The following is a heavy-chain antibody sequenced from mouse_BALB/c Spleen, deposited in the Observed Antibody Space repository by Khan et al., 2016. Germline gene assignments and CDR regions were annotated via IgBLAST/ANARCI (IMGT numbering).Heavy chain of an antibody. CDR2: IYPGDGDT. V-gene: IGHV1-80*01. CDR1: GYAFSSYW. Sequence: QVRLQQSGAELVRPGSSVKISCKASGYAFSSYWMNWVKQRPGQGLEWIGQIYPGDGDTHYSGKFKGKVILTADKSSSTAYMQLSSLTSEDSAVYVCARGTPLANWGQGTLVTVSA. CDR3: ARGTPLAN. J-gene: IGHJ3*01.